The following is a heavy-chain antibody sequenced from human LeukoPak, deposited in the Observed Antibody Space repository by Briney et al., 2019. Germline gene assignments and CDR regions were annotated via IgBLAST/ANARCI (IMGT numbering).Heavy chain of an antibody. CDR1: GFTFNNYN. CDR2: ISSSSSTI. V-gene: IGHV3-48*01. D-gene: IGHD4/OR15-4a*01. Sequence: RGSLRLSCAASGFTFNNYNMNWVRQAPGKGLEWVSYISSSSSTIYYADSVKGRFTISRDNSKNTLYLQMNSLRAEDTAVYYCARRAGAYSHPYDYWGQGTLVTVSS. CDR3: ARRAGAYSHPYDY. J-gene: IGHJ4*02.